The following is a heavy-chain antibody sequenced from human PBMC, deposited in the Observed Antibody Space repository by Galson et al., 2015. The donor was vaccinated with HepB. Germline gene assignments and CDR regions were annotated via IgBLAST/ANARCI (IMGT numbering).Heavy chain of an antibody. CDR3: AKDQSPFNRSPPGRWFDP. CDR1: GFTLTNYS. V-gene: IGHV3-23*01. J-gene: IGHJ5*02. D-gene: IGHD2-15*01. CDR2: ITGSGTS. Sequence: SLRLSCAVSGFTLTNYSMSWVRQAPGKGLEWVSAITGSGTSYYADSVKGRFTISRDNSKNTLFLQMNNLRAEDTAMYYCAKDQSPFNRSPPGRWFDPWGQGTLVIVSS.